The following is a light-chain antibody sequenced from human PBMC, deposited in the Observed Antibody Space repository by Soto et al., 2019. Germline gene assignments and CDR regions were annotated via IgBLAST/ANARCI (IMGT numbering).Light chain of an antibody. V-gene: IGKV1-33*01. CDR1: PDVGTF. J-gene: IGKJ2*01. CDR3: QQFQSAPYT. Sequence: DIQMTQSPSPLSASVGDRVPISCQASPDVGTFLDWYQQTSGKAPRLLLYDAAHLETGVSSRFSGSGSGTHFTFTISSLQPEDVATYYCQQFQSAPYTFGQGTNREIK. CDR2: DAA.